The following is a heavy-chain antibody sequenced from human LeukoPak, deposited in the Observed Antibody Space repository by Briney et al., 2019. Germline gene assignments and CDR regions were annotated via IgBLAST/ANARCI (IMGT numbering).Heavy chain of an antibody. CDR1: GFTFDSYG. V-gene: IGHV3-30*18. CDR3: AKDRTYDYGTYDAFDI. D-gene: IGHD4-17*01. CDR2: ISYDGSNK. Sequence: GSSLTLSCAASGFTFDSYGMLLVRQAPGKGLEGPAVISYDGSNKYNVDSVKGRFTISRDNSKNTLYLQMNSLRPEDTAVYYCAKDRTYDYGTYDAFDIWGPGTMVTVSS. J-gene: IGHJ3*02.